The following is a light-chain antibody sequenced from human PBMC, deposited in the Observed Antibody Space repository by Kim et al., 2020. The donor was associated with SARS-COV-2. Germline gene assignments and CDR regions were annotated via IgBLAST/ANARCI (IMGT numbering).Light chain of an antibody. Sequence: GQSFTISCIGRSSDIVAYNSVSWYQQHPGKPPKLMISDVTKRPSGVSNRFSGSKSGNTASLTISGLQADDEADYYCSSYTAASTWVFGGGTKVTVL. CDR1: SSDIVAYNS. J-gene: IGLJ2*01. V-gene: IGLV2-14*03. CDR2: DVT. CDR3: SSYTAASTWV.